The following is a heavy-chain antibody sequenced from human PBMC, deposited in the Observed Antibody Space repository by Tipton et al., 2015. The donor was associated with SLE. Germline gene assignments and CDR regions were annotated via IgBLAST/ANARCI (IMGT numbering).Heavy chain of an antibody. CDR2: INHSGST. V-gene: IGHV4-4*02. J-gene: IGHJ4*02. D-gene: IGHD3-10*01. Sequence: GLVKPSGTLSLTCAVSGGSISSSNWWSWVRQPPGKGLEWIGEINHSGSTNYNPSLKSRVTISVDTSKNQFSLKLSSVTAADTAVYYCAIGVSVDYWGQGSLVTVSS. CDR1: GGSISSSNW. CDR3: AIGVSVDY.